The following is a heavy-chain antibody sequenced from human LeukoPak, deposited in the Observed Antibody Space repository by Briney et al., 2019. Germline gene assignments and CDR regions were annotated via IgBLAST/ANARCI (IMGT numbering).Heavy chain of an antibody. Sequence: KPSETLSLTCTVSGGSIGSHYWSWIRQPPGKGLEWIGYIYYSGSTNYNPSLKSRVTISVDTSKNQFSLKLSSVTAADTAVYYCARYGPRSYYGWFDPWGQGTLVTVSS. D-gene: IGHD3-10*01. V-gene: IGHV4-59*11. J-gene: IGHJ5*02. CDR2: IYYSGST. CDR3: ARYGPRSYYGWFDP. CDR1: GGSIGSHY.